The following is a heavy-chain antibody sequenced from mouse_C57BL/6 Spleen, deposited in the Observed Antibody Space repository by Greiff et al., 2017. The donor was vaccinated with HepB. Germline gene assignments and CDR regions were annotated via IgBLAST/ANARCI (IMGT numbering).Heavy chain of an antibody. D-gene: IGHD2-4*01. CDR1: GYTFTDYE. V-gene: IGHV1-15*01. Sequence: QVQLQQSGAELVRPGASVTLSCKASGYTFTDYEMHWVKQTPVHGLEWIGAIDPETGGTAYNQKFKGKAILTADKSSSTAYMELRSLTSEDSAVYYCTRRYDYPWFAYWGQGTLVTVSA. J-gene: IGHJ3*01. CDR2: IDPETGGT. CDR3: TRRYDYPWFAY.